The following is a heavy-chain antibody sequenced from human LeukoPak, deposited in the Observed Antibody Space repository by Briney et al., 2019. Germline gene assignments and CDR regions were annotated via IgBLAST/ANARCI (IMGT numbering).Heavy chain of an antibody. J-gene: IGHJ6*02. CDR1: GYTFTSYD. Sequence: EASVKVSCKASGYTFTSYDINWVRQATGQGLEWMGWMNPNSGNTGYAQKFQGRVTMTRNTSISTAYMELSSLRSEDTAVYYCARGHCSSTSCSDLHCYGMDVWGQGTTVTVSS. CDR3: ARGHCSSTSCSDLHCYGMDV. D-gene: IGHD2-2*01. V-gene: IGHV1-8*01. CDR2: MNPNSGNT.